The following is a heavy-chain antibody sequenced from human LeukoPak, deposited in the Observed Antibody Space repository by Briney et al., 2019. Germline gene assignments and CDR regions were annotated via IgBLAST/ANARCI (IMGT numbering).Heavy chain of an antibody. CDR3: ARGNNY. CDR1: GGSISSYL. Sequence: SETLSLTCTVSGGSISSYLWSWIRQPPGKGLEWIGYIYYSGTTSYNPSLESRVTISVDTSKNQFSLRLRSVTAADTAVYYCARGNNYWGQGILVTVSS. V-gene: IGHV4-59*01. D-gene: IGHD2/OR15-2a*01. CDR2: IYYSGTT. J-gene: IGHJ4*02.